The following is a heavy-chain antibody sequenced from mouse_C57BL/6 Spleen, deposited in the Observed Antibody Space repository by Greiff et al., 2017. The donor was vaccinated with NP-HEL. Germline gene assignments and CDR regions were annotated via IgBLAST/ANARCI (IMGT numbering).Heavy chain of an antibody. J-gene: IGHJ3*01. CDR3: AHSAGYGFAY. Sequence: QVQLQQPGAELVRPGSSVKLSCKASGYTFTSYWMDWVKQRPGQGLEWIGNIYPSDSETHYNQKFKDKATLTVDKSSSTAYMQLSSLTSEDSAVYYCAHSAGYGFAYWGQGTLVTVSA. D-gene: IGHD3-2*02. V-gene: IGHV1-61*01. CDR2: IYPSDSET. CDR1: GYTFTSYW.